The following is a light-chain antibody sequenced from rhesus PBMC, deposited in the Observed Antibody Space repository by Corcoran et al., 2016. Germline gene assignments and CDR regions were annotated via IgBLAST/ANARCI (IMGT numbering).Light chain of an antibody. V-gene: IGKV1-18*01. Sequence: DIQMTQSPSSLSASVGDRVTITCRASQGITNELAWYQQKPGEIPKLLISEASSLQSGIPSRFGGSGSGTDCTLTISSLQPEDFATSFCQHYYSTPFTFGPGTTLDIK. J-gene: IGKJ3*01. CDR2: EAS. CDR3: QHYYSTPFT. CDR1: QGITNE.